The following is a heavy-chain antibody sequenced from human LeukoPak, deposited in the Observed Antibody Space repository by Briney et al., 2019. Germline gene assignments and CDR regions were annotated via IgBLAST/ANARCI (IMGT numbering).Heavy chain of an antibody. D-gene: IGHD6-19*01. CDR2: INDSGNT. V-gene: IGHV4-34*01. J-gene: IGHJ4*02. CDR3: VHTTVAGTRFSSFILFDY. Sequence: NPSETLSLTCAVSGGSLSGNYWSWIRQSPGKGLEWIGEINDSGNTNYNPSLESRVTISVDTSEKQFSLRLSSVTAADTAVYYCVHTTVAGTRFSSFILFDYWGQGTLVTVSS. CDR1: GGSLSGNY.